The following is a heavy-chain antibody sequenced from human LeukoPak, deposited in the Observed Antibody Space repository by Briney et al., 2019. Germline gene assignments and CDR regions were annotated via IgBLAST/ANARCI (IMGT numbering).Heavy chain of an antibody. J-gene: IGHJ4*02. D-gene: IGHD6-19*01. Sequence: PSETLSLTCAVYGGSFSGYYWSWIRQPPGKGLEWIGEINHSGSTNYNPSLNSRVTISVDTSKNQFSLKMSSVPAADTAVYYCARGPGGGKVAGILNYWGQGTLVTVSS. V-gene: IGHV4-34*01. CDR1: GGSFSGYY. CDR3: ARGPGGGKVAGILNY. CDR2: INHSGST.